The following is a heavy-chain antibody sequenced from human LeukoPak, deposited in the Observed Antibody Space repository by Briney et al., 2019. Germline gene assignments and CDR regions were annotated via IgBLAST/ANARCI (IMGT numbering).Heavy chain of an antibody. D-gene: IGHD6-13*01. CDR1: GFTFDDYA. J-gene: IGHJ4*02. Sequence: GGSLRLSCAASGFTFDDYAMHWVRQAPGKGLEWVSLISGDGGPTYYADSVKGRFTISRDNSKNSLYLQMNSLRTEDTAVYYCAQDRGGEQQLIQGFAYWGQGTLVTVSS. V-gene: IGHV3-43*02. CDR3: AQDRGGEQQLIQGFAY. CDR2: ISGDGGPT.